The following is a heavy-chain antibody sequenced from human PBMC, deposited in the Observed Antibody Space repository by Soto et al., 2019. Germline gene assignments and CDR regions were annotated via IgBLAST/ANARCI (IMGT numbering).Heavy chain of an antibody. J-gene: IGHJ4*02. Sequence: SETLSLTCTVSGGSINNFYWSWIRQPPGKGLEWIGYVYYSGTTNYNPSLKSRVTISVDTSKNQFSLKLSSVTAVDTAVYYCERGPSGDENWGRGTLVTVSS. D-gene: IGHD2-15*01. CDR2: VYYSGTT. V-gene: IGHV4-59*01. CDR3: ERGPSGDEN. CDR1: GGSINNFY.